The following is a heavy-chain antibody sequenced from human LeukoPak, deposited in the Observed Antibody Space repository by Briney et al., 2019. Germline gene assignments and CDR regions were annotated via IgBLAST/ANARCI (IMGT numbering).Heavy chain of an antibody. CDR1: GFTFSSYA. J-gene: IGHJ4*02. CDR3: AKDSPIRYDSSGYYHTLDY. V-gene: IGHV3-30*04. Sequence: PGGSLRLSCAASGFTFSSYAMHWVRLAPGKGLEWVAVISYDGSNKYYADSVKGRFTISRDNSKNTLYLQMNSLRAEDTAVYYCAKDSPIRYDSSGYYHTLDYWGQGTLVTVSS. CDR2: ISYDGSNK. D-gene: IGHD3-22*01.